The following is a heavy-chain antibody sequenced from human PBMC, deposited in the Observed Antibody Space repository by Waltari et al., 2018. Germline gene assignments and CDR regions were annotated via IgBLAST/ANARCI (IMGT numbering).Heavy chain of an antibody. D-gene: IGHD1-1*01. J-gene: IGHJ4*02. Sequence: QVQLVQSGAVVKRPXASVKVSCQVSGYSLXRLSVHWVRQVPGKGLEGLGGCDPEPHPGRTXYKRTFLGRVTMXDDXSTXPXYXEMTGLKSXXTAVXFCAADDNTAXWDYFNFXGQGTLVIVXS. CDR1: GYSLXRLS. CDR2: CDPEPHPGRT. V-gene: IGHV1-24*01. CDR3: AADDNTAXWDYFNF.